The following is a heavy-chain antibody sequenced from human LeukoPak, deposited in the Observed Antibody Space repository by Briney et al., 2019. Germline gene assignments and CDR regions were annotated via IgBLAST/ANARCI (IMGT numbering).Heavy chain of an antibody. Sequence: ASVTVSCKASGYTFTSYYMYWVRQAPGQGLEWMGIINPSGGSTSYAQKFQGRVTMTRDMSTSTVYMELSSLRSEDTAVYYCARGRVIPPPSVEKGFDPWGQGTLVTVSS. CDR2: INPSGGST. CDR3: ARGRVIPPPSVEKGFDP. V-gene: IGHV1-46*01. D-gene: IGHD1-14*01. J-gene: IGHJ5*02. CDR1: GYTFTSYY.